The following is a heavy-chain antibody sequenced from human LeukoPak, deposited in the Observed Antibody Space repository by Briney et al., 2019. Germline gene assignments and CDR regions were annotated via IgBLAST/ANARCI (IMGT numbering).Heavy chain of an antibody. CDR1: GVTFSSYA. CDR3: AGGVMGSRGWCYYGMDV. V-gene: IGHV1-69*04. Sequence: SLKLSCTASGVTFSSYAISWVRQAPGQGLEWVGSITPILGIANYAQPFKGRVTITEDKSKSTAYMELNSLRSEDTAVYYCAGGVMGSRGWCYYGMDVWGQGTTVTVSS. J-gene: IGHJ6*02. D-gene: IGHD6-19*01. CDR2: ITPILGIA.